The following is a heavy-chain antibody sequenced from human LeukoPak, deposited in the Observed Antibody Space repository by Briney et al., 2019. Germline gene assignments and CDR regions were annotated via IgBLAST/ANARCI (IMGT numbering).Heavy chain of an antibody. CDR1: GFTFSSYA. D-gene: IGHD5-18*01. CDR3: ATLLVIQLWFT. V-gene: IGHV3-23*01. Sequence: PGGSLRLSCAASGFTFSSYAMSWVRQAPGKGLEWVSGISGSGGSTYYADSVKGRFTISRDNSKNTLYLQMNSLRAEDTAVYYCATLLVIQLWFTWGQGTLVTVSS. CDR2: ISGSGGST. J-gene: IGHJ5*02.